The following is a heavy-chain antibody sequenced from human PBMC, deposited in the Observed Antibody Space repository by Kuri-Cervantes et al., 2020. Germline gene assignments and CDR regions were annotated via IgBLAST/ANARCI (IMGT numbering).Heavy chain of an antibody. J-gene: IGHJ6*03. D-gene: IGHD6-6*01. V-gene: IGHV4-38-2*01. CDR1: GFTFSNAW. Sequence: LRLSCAASGFTFSNAWMSWVRQAPGKGLEWIGSISESGNTYYNPSLKSRLTISVDTSKNQFSLKVTSVTAADTAVYYCARHRGSSSLSYFYYYMDVWGKGTTVTVSS. CDR3: ARHRGSSSLSYFYYYMDV. CDR2: ISESGNT.